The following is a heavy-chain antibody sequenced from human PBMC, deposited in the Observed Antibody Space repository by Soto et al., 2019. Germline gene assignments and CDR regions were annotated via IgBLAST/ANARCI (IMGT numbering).Heavy chain of an antibody. CDR1: GGSFSGYD. V-gene: IGHV4-34*01. CDR2: INHSGNT. Sequence: SETLSLTCAVYGGSFSGYDCSWIRQSPWKGLEWIGEINHSGNTNQNPSLKSRVTISVDTSKNQFSLKLRSLTAADTAVYYCAVGFAMIVTVQGDATDKYYFDSWGQGTLVTVSS. CDR3: AVGFAMIVTVQGDATDKYYFDS. D-gene: IGHD3-22*01. J-gene: IGHJ4*02.